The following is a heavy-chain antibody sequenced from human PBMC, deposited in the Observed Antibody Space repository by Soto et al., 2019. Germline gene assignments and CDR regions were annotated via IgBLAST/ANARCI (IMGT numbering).Heavy chain of an antibody. CDR3: ARERIAAAGRSDYYYGMDV. V-gene: IGHV3-30-3*01. CDR1: GFTFSSYA. CDR2: ISYDGSNK. Sequence: GGSLRLSCAASGFTFSSYAMHWVRQAPGKGLEWVAVISYDGSNKYYADSVKGRFTISRDNSKNTLYLQMNSLRAEDTAVYYCARERIAAAGRSDYYYGMDVWGQGTTVTVSS. D-gene: IGHD6-13*01. J-gene: IGHJ6*02.